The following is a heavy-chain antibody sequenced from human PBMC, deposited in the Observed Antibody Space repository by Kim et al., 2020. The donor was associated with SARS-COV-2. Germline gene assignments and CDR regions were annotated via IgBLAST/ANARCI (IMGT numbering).Heavy chain of an antibody. J-gene: IGHJ6*02. D-gene: IGHD3-9*01. CDR3: ARGRYFDWLLRYYYYGMDV. CDR1: GFTFSSYG. Sequence: GGSLRLSCAASGFTFSSYGMHWVRQAPGKGLEWVAVIWYDGSNKYYADSVKGRFTISRDNSKNTLYLQMNSLRAEDTAVYYCARGRYFDWLLRYYYYGMDVWGQGTTVTVSS. CDR2: IWYDGSNK. V-gene: IGHV3-33*01.